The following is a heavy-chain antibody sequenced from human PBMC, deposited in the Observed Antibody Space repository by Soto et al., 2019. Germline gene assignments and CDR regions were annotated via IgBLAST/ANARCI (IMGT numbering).Heavy chain of an antibody. Sequence: XETLSLTCTVSGVSITTSSYFWGWIRQPPGKGLEWIGSMYYSGSTYYNPSLKSRVTISVDTSKNQFSLKLTSVTAADTAVYYCENTLRGDYYFFQHWGQGTLVTVSS. V-gene: IGHV4-39*01. J-gene: IGHJ1*01. D-gene: IGHD2-21*02. CDR2: MYYSGST. CDR1: GVSITTSSYF. CDR3: ENTLRGDYYFFQH.